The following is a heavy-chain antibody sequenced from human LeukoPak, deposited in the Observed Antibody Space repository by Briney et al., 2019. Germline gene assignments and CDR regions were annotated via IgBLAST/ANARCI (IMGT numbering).Heavy chain of an antibody. D-gene: IGHD3-22*01. CDR1: GGTFSSYA. Sequence: SVKVSCKSTGGTFSSYAIIWVREAPGQELEWIGGIIPIFGTANYAQKFQGRVTITADESTSTAYMELSSLRSEDTAVYYCAAKEDDSSGYYFDYWGQGTLVTVSS. J-gene: IGHJ4*02. V-gene: IGHV1-69*01. CDR3: AAKEDDSSGYYFDY. CDR2: IIPIFGTA.